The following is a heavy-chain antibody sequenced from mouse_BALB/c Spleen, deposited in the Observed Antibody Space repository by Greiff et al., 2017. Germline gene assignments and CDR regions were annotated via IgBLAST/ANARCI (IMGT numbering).Heavy chain of an antibody. CDR1: GYTFTSYY. D-gene: IGHD2-3*01. CDR3: ARDGPLAMDY. J-gene: IGHJ4*01. Sequence: QVQLQQSGPELVKPGASVRISCKASGYTFTSYYIHWVKQRPGQGLEWIGWIYPGNVNTKYNEKFKGKATLTADKTSSTAYMQLSRLTSEDSAVYFCARDGPLAMDYWGQGTSVTVSS. CDR2: IYPGNVNT. V-gene: IGHV1S56*01.